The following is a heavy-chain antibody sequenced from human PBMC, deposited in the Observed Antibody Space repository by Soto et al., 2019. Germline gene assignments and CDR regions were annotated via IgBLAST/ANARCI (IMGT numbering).Heavy chain of an antibody. Sequence: GGSLRLSCAASGFTFSSYAMSWVRQAPGKGLEWVSAISGSGGSTYYADSVKGRFTISRDNSKNTLYLQMNSLRAEDTAVYYCAKVMYSSSSGGLYYYYGMDVWGQGTTVTVS. J-gene: IGHJ6*02. D-gene: IGHD6-6*01. CDR3: AKVMYSSSSGGLYYYYGMDV. V-gene: IGHV3-23*01. CDR1: GFTFSSYA. CDR2: ISGSGGST.